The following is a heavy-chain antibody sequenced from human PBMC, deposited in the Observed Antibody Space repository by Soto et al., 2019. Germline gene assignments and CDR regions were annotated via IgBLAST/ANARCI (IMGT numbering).Heavy chain of an antibody. J-gene: IGHJ2*01. CDR2: RWYNGSNN. Sequence: QVQLVESGGGLVQPGRSLRLSCAASGFTFSSYGMHWVRQAPGKGLEWVAVRWYNGSNNYYADSIKGLFTISRDNSKNTRFIHMNSRGDYDAAVDYCAREVLLRHVDLWGRGTLVTVSS. D-gene: IGHD2-15*01. CDR3: AREVLLRHVDL. V-gene: IGHV3-33*08. CDR1: GFTFSSYG.